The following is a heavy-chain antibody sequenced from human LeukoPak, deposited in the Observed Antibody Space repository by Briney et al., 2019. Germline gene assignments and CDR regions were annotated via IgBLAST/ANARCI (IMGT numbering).Heavy chain of an antibody. CDR2: ISGSGGRT. D-gene: IGHD2-2*03. CDR3: ASVDILVVPGAIGPSSIGARGSDY. CDR1: VFTFSSYA. V-gene: IGHV3-23*01. Sequence: GGSLRLSCAASVFTFSSYAMSWVRQAPGKGLEWVSAISGSGGRTYYADSLKGRFTISRDNSQNTRYLHMNSLRAEDTAVYYCASVDILVVPGAIGPSSIGARGSDYWVRGTLATVSS. J-gene: IGHJ4*02.